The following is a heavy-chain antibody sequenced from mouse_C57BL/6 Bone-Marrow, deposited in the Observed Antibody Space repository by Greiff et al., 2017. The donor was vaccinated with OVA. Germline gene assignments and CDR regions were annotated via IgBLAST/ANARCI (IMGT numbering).Heavy chain of an antibody. D-gene: IGHD2-4*01. J-gene: IGHJ2*01. CDR2: IRLKSDNYAT. CDR3: TNDYDGTYYFDY. Sequence: DVKLQESGGGLVQPGGSMKLSCVASGFTFSNYWMNWVRQSPEKGLEWVAQIRLKSDNYATHYAESVKGRFTISRDDSKSSVYLQMNNLRAEDTGIYYCTNDYDGTYYFDYWGQGTTLTVSS. CDR1: GFTFSNYW. V-gene: IGHV6-3*01.